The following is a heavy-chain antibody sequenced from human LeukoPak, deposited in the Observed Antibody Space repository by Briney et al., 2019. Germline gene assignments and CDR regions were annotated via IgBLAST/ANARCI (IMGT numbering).Heavy chain of an antibody. J-gene: IGHJ6*02. CDR2: INGDGRNI. Sequence: GGSLRLSCVASGFTFSSYWMHWVRQDPRKGLVWVSRINGDGRNINYADSVRGRFTISRDNAKNTLYLQMNTLRVEDTAVYYCARDLMDYDVSTGLHHYYMDVWGQGTTVTVSS. CDR1: GFTFSSYW. CDR3: ARDLMDYDVSTGLHHYYMDV. D-gene: IGHD3-9*01. V-gene: IGHV3-74*01.